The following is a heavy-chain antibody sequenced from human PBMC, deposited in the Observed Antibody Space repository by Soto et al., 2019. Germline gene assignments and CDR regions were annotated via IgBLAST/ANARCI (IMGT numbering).Heavy chain of an antibody. CDR3: ARVLRFLEWLSQDYYYYGMDV. V-gene: IGHV1-69*13. CDR2: IIPIFGTA. J-gene: IGHJ6*02. CDR1: GGTFSSYA. Sequence: SVKVSCKASGGTFSSYAISWVRQAPGQGLEWMGGIIPIFGTANYAQKFQGRVTITADESTSTAYMELSSLRSEDTAVYYCARVLRFLEWLSQDYYYYGMDVWGQGTTVTVSS. D-gene: IGHD3-3*01.